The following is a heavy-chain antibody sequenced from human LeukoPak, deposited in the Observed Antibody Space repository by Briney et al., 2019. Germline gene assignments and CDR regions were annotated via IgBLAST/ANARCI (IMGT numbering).Heavy chain of an antibody. V-gene: IGHV1-2*02. J-gene: IGHJ4*02. CDR3: ARGSYGYD. CDR2: INPNPNSGGT. D-gene: IGHD1-26*01. Sequence: GASVKVSCKASGYTFTRYYMHWVRQAPGQGLEWVGWINPNPNSGGTSYAQKFQGRVTMTRDTSINTAYMELSGLRSDDTAVYFCARGSYGYDWGQGTLVTVSS. CDR1: GYTFTRYY.